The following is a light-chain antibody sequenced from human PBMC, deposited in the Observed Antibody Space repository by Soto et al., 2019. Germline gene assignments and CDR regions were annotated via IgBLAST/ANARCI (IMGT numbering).Light chain of an antibody. CDR3: SSWDRSLDNWM. CDR1: NSNIASNS. CDR2: SDN. Sequence: QSVPTQPPSASGTPGQRVTITCYGDNSNIASNSVNWYQQLPGTAPKLLIYSDNRRPSGVPDRFSASKSGASAFLTISGLQSDDEADYYCSSWDRSLDNWMFSGGTKLTVL. J-gene: IGLJ3*02. V-gene: IGLV1-44*01.